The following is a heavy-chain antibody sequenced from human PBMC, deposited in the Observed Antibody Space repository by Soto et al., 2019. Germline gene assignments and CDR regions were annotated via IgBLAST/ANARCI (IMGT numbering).Heavy chain of an antibody. CDR1: GFSFGNYW. Sequence: GGSLRLSCAASGFSFGNYWMSWVRQAPGRGLEWVANINQDGSEKSYVDSVRGRFTISRDNAKNSPDLQMNSLRVEDTAVYYCARGLVTKVATPNWYFDLWGRGTQVTVSS. CDR3: ARGLVTKVATPNWYFDL. CDR2: INQDGSEK. J-gene: IGHJ2*01. D-gene: IGHD4-17*01. V-gene: IGHV3-7*01.